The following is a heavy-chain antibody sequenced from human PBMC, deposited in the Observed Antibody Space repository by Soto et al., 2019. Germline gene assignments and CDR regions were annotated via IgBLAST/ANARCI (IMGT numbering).Heavy chain of an antibody. V-gene: IGHV4-30-2*01. CDR1: GGSISSGGYS. Sequence: PSETLSLTCAVSGGSISSGGYSWSWLRQPPGKGLEWIGYMYHSGSTYYNPSLKSRVTISIDKSKNQFSLKLSSVTAADTGVYYCARVPDYWGQGILVTVSS. CDR3: ARVPDY. D-gene: IGHD2-2*01. CDR2: MYHSGST. J-gene: IGHJ4*02.